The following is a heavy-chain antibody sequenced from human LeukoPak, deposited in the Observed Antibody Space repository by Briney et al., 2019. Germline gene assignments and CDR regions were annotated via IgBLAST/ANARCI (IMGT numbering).Heavy chain of an antibody. J-gene: IGHJ4*02. Sequence: GASVKVSCKASGYTFTSYYMHWVRQAPGQGLEWMGIVNPSGGSTSYAQKFQGRVTMTRDTSTSTVYMELSSLRSEDTAVYYCARGIVKERLYDSSTTDFDYWGQGTLVTVSS. D-gene: IGHD3-22*01. CDR2: VNPSGGST. CDR1: GYTFTSYY. CDR3: ARGIVKERLYDSSTTDFDY. V-gene: IGHV1-46*01.